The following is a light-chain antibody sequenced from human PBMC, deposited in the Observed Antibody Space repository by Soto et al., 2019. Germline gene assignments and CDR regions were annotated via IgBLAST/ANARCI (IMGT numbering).Light chain of an antibody. CDR2: EVS. J-gene: IGLJ2*01. CDR1: SSDIGTYNF. CDR3: SSHAASHVL. Sequence: QSALTQPASVSGSPGQSITISCTGTSSDIGTYNFVSWYQQHPGQATKLMIYEVSERPSGISNRFSGSKSGNTASLTISGFEAEDEADYYCSSHAASHVLFGGGTKLTVL. V-gene: IGLV2-23*02.